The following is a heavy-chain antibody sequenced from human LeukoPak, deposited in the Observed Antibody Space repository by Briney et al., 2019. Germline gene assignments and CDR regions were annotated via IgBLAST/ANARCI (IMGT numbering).Heavy chain of an antibody. D-gene: IGHD3-10*01. V-gene: IGHV3-7*01. J-gene: IGHJ6*02. CDR1: GFTFSNYW. CDR2: IKKDGSEK. CDR3: ARGVKVRGVNYYGMDV. Sequence: GGSLRLSCAAPGFTFSNYWMSWVRQAPGKGLEWVANIKKDGSEKYYVDSVKGRFTISRDNAKNSLYLQMNSLRAEDTAVYYCARGVKVRGVNYYGMDVWGQGTTVTVSS.